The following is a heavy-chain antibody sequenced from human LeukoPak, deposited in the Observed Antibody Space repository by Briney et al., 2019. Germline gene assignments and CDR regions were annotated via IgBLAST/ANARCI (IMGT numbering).Heavy chain of an antibody. CDR1: GFTFSSYG. D-gene: IGHD6-19*01. Sequence: GGSLRLSCAASGFTFSSYGMHWVRQAPGKGLEGVAVIWYDGSNKYYADSVKGRFTISRDNSKNTLYLQMNSLRAEDTAVYYCARDRGISSGWYASCDYWGQGTLVTVSS. J-gene: IGHJ4*02. CDR3: ARDRGISSGWYASCDY. V-gene: IGHV3-33*01. CDR2: IWYDGSNK.